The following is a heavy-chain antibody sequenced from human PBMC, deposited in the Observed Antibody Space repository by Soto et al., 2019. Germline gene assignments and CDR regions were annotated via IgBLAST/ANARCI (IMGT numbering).Heavy chain of an antibody. J-gene: IGHJ4*02. CDR2: INANNGGA. D-gene: IGHD6-19*01. CDR3: ARERLNTGWYGFDH. Sequence: QVQLVQSGAEVKKPGASVKVSCKASGYTFTDYHIHWVRQAPGQGLEFMGWINANNGGAGSAQQFQGRVTVTRDTSITTVYMELSNLRSDDTAVYYCARERLNTGWYGFDHWGQGTQVTVSS. CDR1: GYTFTDYH. V-gene: IGHV1-2*02.